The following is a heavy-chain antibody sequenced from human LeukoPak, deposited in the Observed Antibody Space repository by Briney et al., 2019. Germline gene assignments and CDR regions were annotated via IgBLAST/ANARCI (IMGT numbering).Heavy chain of an antibody. CDR3: ARGAYSRGWTTFDY. V-gene: IGHV3-30*04. J-gene: IGHJ4*02. CDR2: ISYNGSDK. D-gene: IGHD6-19*01. Sequence: GGSLRLSCAASGFTFSSYAMHWVRQAPGKGLVWVALISYNGSDKYYIDSVKGRFTISRDNSKNTLYVQMNSLGAEDTAVYYCARGAYSRGWTTFDYWGQGILVTVSS. CDR1: GFTFSSYA.